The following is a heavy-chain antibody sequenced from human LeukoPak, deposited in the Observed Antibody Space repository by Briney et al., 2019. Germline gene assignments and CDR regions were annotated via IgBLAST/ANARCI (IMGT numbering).Heavy chain of an antibody. J-gene: IGHJ6*02. Sequence: GGSLRLPCAASGFTFSDYYMSWIRQAPGKGLEWVSYISSSGSTIYYADSVKGRFTISRDNAKNSLYLQMNSLRAEDAAVYYCAREKSNYDFWSGYRSYYYYGMDVWGQGTTVTVSS. CDR2: ISSSGSTI. D-gene: IGHD3-3*01. CDR1: GFTFSDYY. CDR3: AREKSNYDFWSGYRSYYYYGMDV. V-gene: IGHV3-11*01.